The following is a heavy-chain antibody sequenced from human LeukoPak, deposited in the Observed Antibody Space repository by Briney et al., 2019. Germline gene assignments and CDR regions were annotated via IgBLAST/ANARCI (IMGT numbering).Heavy chain of an antibody. V-gene: IGHV4-34*01. D-gene: IGHD3-16*02. CDR3: ARAEIKLYNQRRYYFDY. CDR1: GFTFSNYW. J-gene: IGHJ4*02. Sequence: KAGGSLRLSCAASGFTFSNYWMTWVRQAPGKGLEWIGEINHSGSTNYNPSLKSRVTISVDTSKNQFSLKLSSVTAADTAVYYCARAEIKLYNQRRYYFDYWGQGTLVTVSS. CDR2: INHSGST.